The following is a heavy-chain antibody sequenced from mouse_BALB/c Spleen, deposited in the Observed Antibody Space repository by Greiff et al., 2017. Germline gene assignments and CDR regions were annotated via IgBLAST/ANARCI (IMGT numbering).Heavy chain of an antibody. V-gene: IGHV14-4*02. Sequence: VQLQQSGAELVRPGASVKLSCTASGFNITDYYMHWVKQRPEQGLEWIGRIDPENGDTEYAPKFQGKATMTADTSSNTAYLQLSSLTSEDTAVYYCNALITTAYYFDYWGQGTTLTVSS. CDR3: NALITTAYYFDY. J-gene: IGHJ2*01. CDR2: IDPENGDT. D-gene: IGHD1-2*01. CDR1: GFNITDYY.